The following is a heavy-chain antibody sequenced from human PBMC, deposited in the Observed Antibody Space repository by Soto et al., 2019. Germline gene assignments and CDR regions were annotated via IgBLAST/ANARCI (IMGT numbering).Heavy chain of an antibody. V-gene: IGHV3-23*02. D-gene: IGHD1-1*01. CDR1: GFTFSSYA. J-gene: IGHJ5*02. Sequence: GGSLRLSCAASGFTFSSYAMSWVRQAPGKGLEWVTAISGSGGSTSYEASVKGRFTISRANSKNTLYLQMKSLRAEDTAVYYCAKVVQNYIVAWGQGTLVTVSS. CDR3: AKVVQNYIVA. CDR2: ISGSGGST.